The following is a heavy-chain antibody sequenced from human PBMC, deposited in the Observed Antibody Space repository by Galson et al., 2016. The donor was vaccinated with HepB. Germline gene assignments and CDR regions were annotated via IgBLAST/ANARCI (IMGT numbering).Heavy chain of an antibody. J-gene: IGHJ4*02. Sequence: SLRLSCAASGFTFSNFAMHWVRQAPGKGLEWVAVIWYDGTSKYYVDSVKGRFTISRDNSKNTLNLQMNSLRAEDTAVYYCARGNTFDYWGQGTLVTVAS. CDR2: IWYDGTSK. CDR1: GFTFSNFA. CDR3: ARGNTFDY. V-gene: IGHV3-33*01. D-gene: IGHD4-11*01.